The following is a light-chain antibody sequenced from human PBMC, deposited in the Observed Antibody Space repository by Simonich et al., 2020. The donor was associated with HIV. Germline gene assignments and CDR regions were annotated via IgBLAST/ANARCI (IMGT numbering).Light chain of an antibody. Sequence: SYELTQPHSVSVSPGQTASITCAGVKLGDKFACWYQQKPGQTPVLVIYQDYKRPSWSPERFSGSNSGNTATLTISGTQAIDEADYYCQAWDSSLHVFGSGTKVTVL. CDR1: KLGDKF. V-gene: IGLV3-1*01. CDR3: QAWDSSLHV. CDR2: QDY. J-gene: IGLJ1*01.